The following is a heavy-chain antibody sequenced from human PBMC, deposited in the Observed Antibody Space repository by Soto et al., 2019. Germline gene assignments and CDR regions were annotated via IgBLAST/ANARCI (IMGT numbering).Heavy chain of an antibody. V-gene: IGHV3-48*03. CDR3: TRDKGDKVAYGMDV. CDR1: GFTVSSCE. D-gene: IGHD3-16*01. J-gene: IGHJ6*02. Sequence: EVQVVESGGGLVQPGGSLRLSCTASGFTVSSCEMNWVRQAPGKGREWVSYINTDGVRIYAYSVKGRFTISRDTAQNSLLLQMNSLRAEDTAVYYCTRDKGDKVAYGMDVWGQGTTVTVSS. CDR2: INTDGVR.